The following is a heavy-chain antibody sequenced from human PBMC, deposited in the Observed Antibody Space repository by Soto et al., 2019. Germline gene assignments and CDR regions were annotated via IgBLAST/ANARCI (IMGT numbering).Heavy chain of an antibody. J-gene: IGHJ4*02. CDR2: VWCDGSNK. CDR3: ARELWLYTSSSLGV. CDR1: GSTFSSYG. D-gene: IGHD6-6*01. V-gene: IGHV3-33*01. Sequence: PGGSLRLSCVGSGSTFSSYGMHWVRQAPGKGLEWVASVWCDGSNKYYADSVKGRFSISRDNSKNTMFLQMNSLRAEDTAVYYCARELWLYTSSSLGVWGQGTLVTVSS.